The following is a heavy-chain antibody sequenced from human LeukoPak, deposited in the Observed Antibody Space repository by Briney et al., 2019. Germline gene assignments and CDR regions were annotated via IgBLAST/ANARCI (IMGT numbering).Heavy chain of an antibody. CDR1: GFTFSSYA. Sequence: PGRSLRLSCAASGFTFSSYAMHWVRQAPGKGLEWVAVISYDGSNKYHADSVKGRFTISRDNSKNTLYLQMNSPRAEDTAVYYCARSFGGRTIVAGAYVWGQGTMVTVSS. J-gene: IGHJ3*01. D-gene: IGHD6-13*01. CDR2: ISYDGSNK. V-gene: IGHV3-30*04. CDR3: ARSFGGRTIVAGAYV.